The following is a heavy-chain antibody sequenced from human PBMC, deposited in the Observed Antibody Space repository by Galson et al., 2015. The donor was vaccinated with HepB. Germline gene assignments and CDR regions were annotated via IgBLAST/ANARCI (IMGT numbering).Heavy chain of an antibody. V-gene: IGHV3-23*01. CDR3: AKGSTTSFYHYYMDV. CDR1: GLTLNTYD. D-gene: IGHD1-1*01. J-gene: IGHJ6*03. Sequence: SLRLSCAASGLTLNTYDISWVRQAPGRGLQWVSAISQNDISTHYADPVKGRFTISRQKSKNMVFLQMKRLKVEDTAVYYCAKGSTTSFYHYYMDVWGKGTTVTVSS. CDR2: ISQNDIST.